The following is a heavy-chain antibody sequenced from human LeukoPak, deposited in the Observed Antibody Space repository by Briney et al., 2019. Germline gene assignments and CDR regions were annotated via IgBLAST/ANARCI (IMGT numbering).Heavy chain of an antibody. Sequence: PSGTLSLTCAVSGGSISSSNWWSWIRQPPGKGLEWIGYIYYSGSTNYNPSLKSRVTISVDTSKNQFSLKLSSVTAADTAVYYCARTSAEQQLGLDYWGQGTLVTVSS. D-gene: IGHD6-13*01. V-gene: IGHV4-4*02. CDR2: IYYSGST. J-gene: IGHJ4*02. CDR3: ARTSAEQQLGLDY. CDR1: GGSISSSNW.